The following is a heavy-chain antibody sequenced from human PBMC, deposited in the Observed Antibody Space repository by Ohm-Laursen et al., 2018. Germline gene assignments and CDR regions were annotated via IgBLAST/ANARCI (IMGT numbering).Heavy chain of an antibody. Sequence: SDTLSLTWTVSGGSISSYYWSWIRQPPGKGLEWIGYIYYSGSTNYNPSLKSRVTISVDTSKNQFSLKLSPVTAADTAVYYCARDGDYLDAFDIWGQGTMVTVSS. V-gene: IGHV4-59*01. J-gene: IGHJ3*02. D-gene: IGHD4-17*01. CDR2: IYYSGST. CDR1: GGSISSYY. CDR3: ARDGDYLDAFDI.